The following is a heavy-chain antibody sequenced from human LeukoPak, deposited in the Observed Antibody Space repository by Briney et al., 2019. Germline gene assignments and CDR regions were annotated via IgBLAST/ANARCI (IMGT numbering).Heavy chain of an antibody. J-gene: IGHJ5*02. V-gene: IGHV4-59*08. Sequence: SETLSLTCTVSGGSISSYYWSWIRQPPGKGLEWIGYIYYSGSTNYNPSLKSRVTISVDTSKNQFSLKLSSVTAADTAVYYCARATEGYTYGPNWFDPWGQGTLVTVSS. D-gene: IGHD5-18*01. CDR3: ARATEGYTYGPNWFDP. CDR1: GGSISSYY. CDR2: IYYSGST.